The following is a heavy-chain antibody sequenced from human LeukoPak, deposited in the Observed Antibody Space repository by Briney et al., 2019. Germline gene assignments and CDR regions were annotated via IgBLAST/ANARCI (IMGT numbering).Heavy chain of an antibody. Sequence: GRSLRLSCAASGFTFRSYAMHWVRQAPGKGLEWVAVISYDGSNKYYADSVKGRFTISRDNSKNTLYLQMNSLRAEDTAVYYCARVHYWVSVIYGMDVWGQGTTVTVSS. D-gene: IGHD2-15*01. CDR1: GFTFRSYA. V-gene: IGHV3-30-3*01. CDR2: ISYDGSNK. J-gene: IGHJ6*02. CDR3: ARVHYWVSVIYGMDV.